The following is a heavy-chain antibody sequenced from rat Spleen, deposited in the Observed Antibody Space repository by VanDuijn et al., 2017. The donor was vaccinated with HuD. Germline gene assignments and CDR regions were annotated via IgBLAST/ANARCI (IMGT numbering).Heavy chain of an antibody. CDR1: GFSLTSYH. J-gene: IGHJ2*01. CDR3: ARARTYYGYNSYYFDY. D-gene: IGHD1-9*01. CDR2: IWTDGST. Sequence: QVQLKESGPGLVQPSQTLSLACTVSGFSLTSYHVHWVRQPSGKGLEWMGVIWTDGSTEYNSTLKSRLSISRDTSKSQVFLKLNSLQTEDTATYYCARARTYYGYNSYYFDYWGQGVMVTVSS. V-gene: IGHV2-43*01.